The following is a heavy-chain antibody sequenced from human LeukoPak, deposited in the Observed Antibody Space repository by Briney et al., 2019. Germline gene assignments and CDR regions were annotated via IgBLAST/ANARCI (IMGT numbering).Heavy chain of an antibody. J-gene: IGHJ4*02. CDR2: ISAYNGNT. CDR1: GYTFTSYG. V-gene: IGHV1-18*01. D-gene: IGHD3-22*01. Sequence: ASVKVSCKASGYTFTSYGISWVRQAPGQGLEWMGWISAYNGNTNYAQKLQGRVTMTTDTSTSTAYMELRSLRSDDTAVYYCARVPYYYYSTDYFDYWGQGTLVTVSS. CDR3: ARVPYYYYSTDYFDY.